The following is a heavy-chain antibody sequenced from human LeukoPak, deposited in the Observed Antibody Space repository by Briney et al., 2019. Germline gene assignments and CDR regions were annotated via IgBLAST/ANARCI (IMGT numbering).Heavy chain of an antibody. CDR3: ANRQGFYMDV. V-gene: IGHV3-43*02. CDR2: ISGDGGST. CDR1: GFTFDDYA. Sequence: GGSLTHSCAASGFTFDDYAMHWVRQAPGKGLEWVSLISGDGGSTYYADSVKGRFTISRDNIKNSLYLQMNSLRTEDTALYYCANRQGFYMDVSGEGTTVTVSS. J-gene: IGHJ6*03.